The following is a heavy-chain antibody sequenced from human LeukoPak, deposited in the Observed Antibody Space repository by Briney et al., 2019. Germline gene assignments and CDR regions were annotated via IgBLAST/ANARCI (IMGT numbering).Heavy chain of an antibody. CDR3: ALDCCTGARFDH. J-gene: IGHJ4*02. D-gene: IGHD2-8*02. Sequence: GGSLRLSCAVSGFTVSSIYMGWVRQAPEKRLEWVLAIYSGGDTYYADSVKGRFTISRDNSKNTLYLQMNRLTAEDMAVYYCALDCCTGARFDHWGQGTLVTVSS. V-gene: IGHV3-53*01. CDR2: IYSGGDT. CDR1: GFTVSSIY.